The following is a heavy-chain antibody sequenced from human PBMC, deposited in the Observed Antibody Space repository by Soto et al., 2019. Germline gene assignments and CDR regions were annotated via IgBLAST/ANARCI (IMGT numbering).Heavy chain of an antibody. CDR1: GFTFSSYS. CDR3: ARVGYCSGGSCYFPRN. V-gene: IGHV3-21*01. CDR2: ISSSSSYI. Sequence: EVQLVESGGGLVKPGGSLRLSCAASGFTFSSYSMNWVRQAPGKGLEWVSSISSSSSYIYYADSVKGRFTNSRDNAKNSLYLQMNSLRAEDTAVYYCARVGYCSGGSCYFPRNWGQGTLVTVSS. J-gene: IGHJ4*02. D-gene: IGHD2-15*01.